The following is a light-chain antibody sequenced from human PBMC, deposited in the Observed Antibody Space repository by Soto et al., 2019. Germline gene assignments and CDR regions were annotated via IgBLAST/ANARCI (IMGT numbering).Light chain of an antibody. V-gene: IGKV1-27*01. Sequence: DIQMTQSPSSLSASVGDRVTSTCRASQGISNYLAWYQQKPGKVPKLLIYAASTLQSGVPSRFSGSGSGTDFTLTISSLQPEDVATYYCQKYNSAPSLTFGGGTKVEIK. CDR2: AAS. J-gene: IGKJ4*01. CDR1: QGISNY. CDR3: QKYNSAPSLT.